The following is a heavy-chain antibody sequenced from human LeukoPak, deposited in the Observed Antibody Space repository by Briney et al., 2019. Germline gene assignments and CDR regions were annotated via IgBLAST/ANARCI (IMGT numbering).Heavy chain of an antibody. CDR1: GYTFTSYG. D-gene: IGHD4-17*01. CDR3: ARGLTVTTGYYFDY. J-gene: IGHJ4*02. Sequence: GASVKVSCKASGYTFTSYGITWVRQAPGQGLEWMGWISGYNGNTNYAQKLQGRVTVTTDTSTSTAYMELRSLRSDDTAVYYCARGLTVTTGYYFDYWGQGTLVTVSS. V-gene: IGHV1-18*01. CDR2: ISGYNGNT.